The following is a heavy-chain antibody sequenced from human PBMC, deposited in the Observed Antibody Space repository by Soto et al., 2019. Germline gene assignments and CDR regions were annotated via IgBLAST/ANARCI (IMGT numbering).Heavy chain of an antibody. D-gene: IGHD2-8*01. CDR3: ARRVNGYFDY. CDR2: ISYDGSNK. V-gene: IGHV3-30*03. J-gene: IGHJ4*02. CDR1: GFTFSSYG. Sequence: GGSLRLSCAASGFTFSSYGMHWVRQAPGKGLEWVAVISYDGSNKYYADSVKGRFTISRDSSKNMLYLEMNSLRAEDTAVYYCARRVNGYFDYWGQGALVTVSS.